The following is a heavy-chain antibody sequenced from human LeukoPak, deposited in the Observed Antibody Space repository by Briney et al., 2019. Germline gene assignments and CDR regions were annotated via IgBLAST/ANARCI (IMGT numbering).Heavy chain of an antibody. CDR2: ISSSSSSI. J-gene: IGHJ4*02. CDR3: AREDGSSYYFDY. D-gene: IGHD6-6*01. CDR1: GFTFSTYR. V-gene: IGHV3-48*01. Sequence: GGSLRLSCAASGFTFSTYRMNWVRQAPGKGLEWVSYISSSSSSIYYADSVQGRFVISRDNAKNSLYLQMNSLRAEDTAVYYCAREDGSSYYFDYWGQGTLVTVAS.